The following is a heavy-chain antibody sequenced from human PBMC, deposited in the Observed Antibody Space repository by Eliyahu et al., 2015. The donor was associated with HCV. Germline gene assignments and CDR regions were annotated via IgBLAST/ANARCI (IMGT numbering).Heavy chain of an antibody. D-gene: IGHD6-6*01. Sequence: EVQLVESGGGLVQPGGSLXLSCGXSTFTFSHYWIHWVRHAPGKGLVWVSRVSHDGTNTKYADSVKGRFTISRDNDKNTAYLQMNSLRVEDTAVYFCARVHRSSPRGNFDYWGQGTLVAVSS. CDR1: TFTFSHYW. J-gene: IGHJ4*02. CDR3: ARVHRSSPRGNFDY. CDR2: VSHDGTNT. V-gene: IGHV3-74*03.